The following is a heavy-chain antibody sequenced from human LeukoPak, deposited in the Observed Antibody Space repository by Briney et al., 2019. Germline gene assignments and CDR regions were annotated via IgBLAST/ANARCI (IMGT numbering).Heavy chain of an antibody. J-gene: IGHJ4*02. CDR3: ARCYCTTTSCYYFDF. CDR1: GYTFSGYY. V-gene: IGHV1-2*02. Sequence: ASVKVSCKASGYTFSGYYMHWVRRAPGQGLEWMGWINPNRGGTNYAQKFQGRVTMTRDTSISTAYMELSSLRSDDTAVYYCARCYCTTTSCYYFDFWGEGTLVTVSS. D-gene: IGHD2-2*01. CDR2: INPNRGGT.